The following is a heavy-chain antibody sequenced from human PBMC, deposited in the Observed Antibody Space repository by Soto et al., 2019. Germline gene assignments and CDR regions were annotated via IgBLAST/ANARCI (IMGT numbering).Heavy chain of an antibody. CDR3: ARGSTDSYPGSRIFDF. D-gene: IGHD3-10*01. V-gene: IGHV3-23*01. J-gene: IGHJ4*02. Sequence: PGGSLRLSCVASGLTFGSRAMSWVRQAPGEGLQWVSTITDTGGDAKYADSVRGRFVISRDNSKKTLYLQMTSLTAEDSAMYFCARGSTDSYPGSRIFDFWGRGTLVT. CDR2: ITDTGGDA. CDR1: GLTFGSRA.